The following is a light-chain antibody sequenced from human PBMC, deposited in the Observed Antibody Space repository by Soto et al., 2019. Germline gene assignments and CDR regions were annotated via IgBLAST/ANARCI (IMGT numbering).Light chain of an antibody. V-gene: IGKV1-5*03. CDR3: QQFYDLRS. Sequence: QMTQSPSTLSGSVGESVTTTYRASQGVSTWLAWYQQRPSQAPKLLVYEASKLQSGVPSRFSASVSFRDFTLTISSLQLEDSATYYCQQFYDLRSFGQGTKVDIK. CDR1: QGVSTW. CDR2: EAS. J-gene: IGKJ1*01.